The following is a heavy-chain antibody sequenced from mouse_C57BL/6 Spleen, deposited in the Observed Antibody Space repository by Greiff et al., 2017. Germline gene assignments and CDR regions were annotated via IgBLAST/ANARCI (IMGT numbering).Heavy chain of an antibody. CDR2: ISSGSSTI. J-gene: IGHJ4*01. CDR1: GFTFSDYG. CDR3: ARKGSYTLIYYAMDY. Sequence: EVQVVESGGGLVKPGGSLKLSCAASGFTFSDYGMHWVRQAPEKGLAWVAYISSGSSTIYYADTVKGRFTISRDNAKNTLFLQMTSLRSEDTAMYYCARKGSYTLIYYAMDYWGQGTSVTVSS. V-gene: IGHV5-17*01. D-gene: IGHD2-12*01.